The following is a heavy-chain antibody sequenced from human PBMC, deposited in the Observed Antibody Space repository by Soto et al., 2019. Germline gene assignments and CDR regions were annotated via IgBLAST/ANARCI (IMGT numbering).Heavy chain of an antibody. Sequence: KGLEWIGSIYHSGSTYYNPSLKSRVTISVDTSKNQFSLKLSSVTAADTAVYYCARFSGYDASGREIYSFALDV. D-gene: IGHD3-10*01. CDR3: ARFSGYDASGREIYSFALDV. J-gene: IGHJ6*01. V-gene: IGHV4-38-2*01. CDR2: IYHSGST.